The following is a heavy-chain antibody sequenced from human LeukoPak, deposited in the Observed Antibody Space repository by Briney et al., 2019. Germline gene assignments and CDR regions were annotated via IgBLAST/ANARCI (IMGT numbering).Heavy chain of an antibody. D-gene: IGHD3-22*01. Sequence: GGSLRLSCAASGFTFSSYSMNWVRQAPGKGLEWVSSISSSSSYIYYADSVKGRFTISRDNAKNSLYLQMNSLRAEDTAVYYCARDQGVVVITHDAFDIWGQGTMVTVSS. V-gene: IGHV3-21*01. CDR1: GFTFSSYS. J-gene: IGHJ3*02. CDR3: ARDQGVVVITHDAFDI. CDR2: ISSSSSYI.